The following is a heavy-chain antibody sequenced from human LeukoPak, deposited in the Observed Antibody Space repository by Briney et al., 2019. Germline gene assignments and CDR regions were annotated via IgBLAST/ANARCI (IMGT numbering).Heavy chain of an antibody. CDR3: AKDHSSAALYYFDY. CDR1: GFTFSSYG. J-gene: IGHJ4*02. V-gene: IGHV3-30*18. CDR2: ISYDGSNK. Sequence: GGSLRLSCAASGFTFSSYGMHWVRQAPGKGLEWVAVISYDGSNKYYADSVKGRFTISRDNSKNTLYLQMNSLRAEDTAVYYCAKDHSSAALYYFDYWGQGTLVTVSS. D-gene: IGHD6-13*01.